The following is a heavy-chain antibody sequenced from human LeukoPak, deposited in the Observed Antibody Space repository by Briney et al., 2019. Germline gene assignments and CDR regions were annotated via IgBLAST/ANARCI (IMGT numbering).Heavy chain of an antibody. V-gene: IGHV3-23*01. CDR2: ISGSGGST. D-gene: IGHD2-2*01. CDR1: GFTFSSYA. J-gene: IGHJ6*03. Sequence: GGSLRLSCAASGFTFSSYAMSWVCQAPGKGLEWVSAISGSGGSTYYADSVKGRFTISRDNSKNTLYLQMNSLRAEDTAVYYCAKGVGYCSSTSCSGLDYYYMDVWGKGTTVTVSS. CDR3: AKGVGYCSSTSCSGLDYYYMDV.